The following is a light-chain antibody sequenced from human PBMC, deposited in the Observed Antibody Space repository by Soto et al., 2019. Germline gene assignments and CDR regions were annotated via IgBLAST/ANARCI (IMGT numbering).Light chain of an antibody. CDR2: DVS. Sequence: QSVLTQPASVSGSPGQSIAISCTGTSSDVGGYSYVSWYQQQPGKAPKLAISDVSNRPSGVSDRFSGSKSGNTASLTISGLQTEDEADYYCASYTTSSTYVFGTGTKVPVL. J-gene: IGLJ1*01. CDR1: SSDVGGYSY. CDR3: ASYTTSSTYV. V-gene: IGLV2-14*01.